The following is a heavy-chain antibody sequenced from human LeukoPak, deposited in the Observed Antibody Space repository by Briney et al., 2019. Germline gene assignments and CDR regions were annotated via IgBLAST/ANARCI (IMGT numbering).Heavy chain of an antibody. CDR2: ISSSGSTI. CDR1: GFTFSSYE. D-gene: IGHD5-18*01. J-gene: IGHJ5*02. Sequence: PGGSLRLSCAASGFTFSSYEMNWVRPAPGKGLEWVSYISSSGSTIYYADSVKGRFTFSRDNAKNSLYLQMNSLRAEDTAVYYCARVKGGYGAFDPWGQGTLVTVSS. V-gene: IGHV3-48*03. CDR3: ARVKGGYGAFDP.